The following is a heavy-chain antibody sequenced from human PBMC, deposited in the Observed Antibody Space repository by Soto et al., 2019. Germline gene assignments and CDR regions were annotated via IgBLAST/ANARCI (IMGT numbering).Heavy chain of an antibody. V-gene: IGHV4-31*03. J-gene: IGHJ1*01. CDR1: GGSISSGGYY. Sequence: SETLSLTCTVSGGSISSGGYYWSWIRQHPGKGLEWIGYIYYSGGTYYNPSLKSRVTISVDTSKNQFSLKLSSVTAADTAVYYCARGAYCGGDCPKYFQHWGQGTLVTVSS. CDR2: IYYSGGT. CDR3: ARGAYCGGDCPKYFQH. D-gene: IGHD2-21*02.